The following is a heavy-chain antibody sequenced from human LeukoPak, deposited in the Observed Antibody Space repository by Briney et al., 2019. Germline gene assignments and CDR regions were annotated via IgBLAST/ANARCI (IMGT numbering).Heavy chain of an antibody. D-gene: IGHD2-2*01. CDR2: IIPKFGTA. CDR1: GGTFSSYA. V-gene: IGHV1-69*05. J-gene: IGHJ4*02. CDR3: ARDRDCSSTSCFSWLDY. Sequence: SVKVSCKASGGTFSSYAISWVRQAPGQGLEWMGGIIPKFGTAKYAQKFQGRVTITTDESTSSVYMELSSLRSEDTAVYYCARDRDCSSTSCFSWLDYWGQGTLVTVSS.